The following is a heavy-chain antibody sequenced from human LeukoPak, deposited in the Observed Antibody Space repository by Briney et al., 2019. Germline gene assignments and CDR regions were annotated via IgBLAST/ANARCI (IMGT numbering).Heavy chain of an antibody. V-gene: IGHV1-8*03. CDR3: ARGLMVRGAYWFDP. J-gene: IGHJ5*02. CDR2: MNPNSGNT. CDR1: GYTFTSYD. D-gene: IGHD3-10*01. Sequence: GASVKVSCKASGYTFTSYDINWVRQATGQGLEWMGWMNPNSGNTGYAQKIQGRVTITRNTSISTAYMELSSLRSEDTAVYYCARGLMVRGAYWFDPWGQGTLVTVSS.